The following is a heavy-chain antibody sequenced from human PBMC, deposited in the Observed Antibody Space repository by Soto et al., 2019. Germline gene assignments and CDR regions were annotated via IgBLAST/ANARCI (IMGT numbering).Heavy chain of an antibody. V-gene: IGHV4-59*03. CDR3: AGLYSSSTFFNI. Sequence: PSETLSLTXTVSAGSINAYYWSWVRLPPGKGLEWIGFVYSSGNTHYNPSLRSRVAMSLDTSKNQFSLRLSSVTAADTAVYYCAGLYSSSTFFNIWGQGALVTVPS. D-gene: IGHD6-6*01. CDR2: VYSSGNT. J-gene: IGHJ4*02. CDR1: AGSINAYY.